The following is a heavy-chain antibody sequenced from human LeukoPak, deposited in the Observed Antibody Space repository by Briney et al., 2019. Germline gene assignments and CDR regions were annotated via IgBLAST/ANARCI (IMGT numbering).Heavy chain of an antibody. CDR1: GYTLTELS. CDR2: FDPEDGET. V-gene: IGHV1-24*01. J-gene: IGHJ4*02. D-gene: IGHD1-26*01. Sequence: ASVKVSCKVSGYTLTELSMHWVRQAPGKGREGMGGFDPEDGETIYAQKFQGRVTMTEDTSTDTAYMELSSLRSEDTAVYYCATASGSYSKYYFDYWGQGTLVTVSS. CDR3: ATASGSYSKYYFDY.